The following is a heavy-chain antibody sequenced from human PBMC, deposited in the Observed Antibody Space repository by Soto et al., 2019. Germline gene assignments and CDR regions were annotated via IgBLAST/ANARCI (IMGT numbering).Heavy chain of an antibody. CDR3: ARGPLMRNYFLCFFVY. CDR2: INAGNGNT. J-gene: IGHJ4*02. V-gene: IGHV1-3*01. Sequence: ASVKVSCKASGYTFTNFAMHWVRQAPGQRLEWMGWINAGNGNTKYSQKFQGRVSITRDTSASTAYMELSSLRSEDTAMYYCARGPLMRNYFLCFFVYWVQGSLVTVS. D-gene: IGHD1-7*01. CDR1: GYTFTNFA.